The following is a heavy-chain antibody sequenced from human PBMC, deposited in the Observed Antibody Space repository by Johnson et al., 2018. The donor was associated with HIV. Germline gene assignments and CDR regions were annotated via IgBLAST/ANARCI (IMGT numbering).Heavy chain of an antibody. V-gene: IGHV3-30-3*01. D-gene: IGHD2-2*01. CDR1: GFTFTSFA. Sequence: QVQLVESGGGVVQPGTSLRLSCAASGFTFTSFAMHWVRQAPGKGLEWVAVISYDGSNKYYADSVKGRFTISRDNSKNTLYLQMNSLRPEDTAFYYCAKDLPGTSRQEAFDIWGQWTKVTVSS. J-gene: IGHJ3*02. CDR2: ISYDGSNK. CDR3: AKDLPGTSRQEAFDI.